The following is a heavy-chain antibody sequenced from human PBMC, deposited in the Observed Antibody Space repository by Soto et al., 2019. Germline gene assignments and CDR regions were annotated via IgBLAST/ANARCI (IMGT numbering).Heavy chain of an antibody. CDR3: TGAAWFPYLSFY. D-gene: IGHD3-10*01. CDR2: ISSSGSTA. Sequence: GGSLRLSCAASGFTFSRFELHWVRQAPGKGLEWISYISSSGSTAYYASSVEGRFTISRDNANNSVYLQMDSLRAEDTALYYCTGAAWFPYLSFYWGQGALVTVSS. V-gene: IGHV3-48*03. J-gene: IGHJ4*02. CDR1: GFTFSRFE.